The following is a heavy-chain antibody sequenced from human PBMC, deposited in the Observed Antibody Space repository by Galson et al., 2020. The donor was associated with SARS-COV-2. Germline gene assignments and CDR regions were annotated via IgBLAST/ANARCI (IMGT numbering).Heavy chain of an antibody. CDR2: IYYSGST. D-gene: IGHD6-13*01. Sequence: SETLSLPCTVSGGSISSHYWSWIRQPPGKGLEWIGYIYYSGSTNYNPSLKSRVTISVDTSKNQFSLKLSSVTAADTAVYYCARAWDSSSWLGYWGQGTLVTVSS. CDR1: GGSISSHY. V-gene: IGHV4-59*11. CDR3: ARAWDSSSWLGY. J-gene: IGHJ4*02.